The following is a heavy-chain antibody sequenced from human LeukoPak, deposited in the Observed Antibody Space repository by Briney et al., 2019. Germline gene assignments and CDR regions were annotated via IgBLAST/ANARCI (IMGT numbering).Heavy chain of an antibody. J-gene: IGHJ5*02. D-gene: IGHD6-13*01. CDR2: ISSSSSYI. Sequence: VRSLRLSRAASRLTLSSYSMNCVRQAPGKGLECVSSISSSSSYISYADSVKGRFTISRDNAKNSLYLQMNSLRAEDTAVYYCARGSAAAPRWFDPWGQGTLVTVSS. CDR1: RLTLSSYS. V-gene: IGHV3-21*01. CDR3: ARGSAAAPRWFDP.